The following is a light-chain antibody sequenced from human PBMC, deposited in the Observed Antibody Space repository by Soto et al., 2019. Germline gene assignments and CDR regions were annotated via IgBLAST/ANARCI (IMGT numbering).Light chain of an antibody. Sequence: QSALTQPASVSGSPGQSITISCTGTSSDVGGYSYISWYQHNPGRAPKLMIYDVSNRPSGVSDRFSGSKSGNTASLTTSRLQAEDEADYYCSSYTTSSTYVFGSGTKVTV. V-gene: IGLV2-14*03. CDR2: DVS. CDR3: SSYTTSSTYV. J-gene: IGLJ1*01. CDR1: SSDVGGYSY.